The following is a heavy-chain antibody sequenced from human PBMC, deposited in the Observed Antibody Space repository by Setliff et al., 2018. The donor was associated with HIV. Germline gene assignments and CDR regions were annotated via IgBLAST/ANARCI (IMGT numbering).Heavy chain of an antibody. Sequence: ASVKVSCKASGYTLSGNYMHWVRQAPGQGLEWMGWIDPNSGGTNYAQKFEGRVTMTRDTTVNTVYIEVSSLRSDDTAVYYCSRDVGVPGRGNALEYWGQGIPVTVSS. CDR1: GYTLSGNY. D-gene: IGHD3-10*01. CDR3: SRDVGVPGRGNALEY. V-gene: IGHV1-2*02. CDR2: IDPNSGGT. J-gene: IGHJ4*02.